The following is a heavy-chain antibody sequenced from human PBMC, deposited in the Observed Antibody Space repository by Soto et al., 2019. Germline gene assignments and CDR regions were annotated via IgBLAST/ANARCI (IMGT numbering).Heavy chain of an antibody. CDR2: ISAYNGNT. J-gene: IGHJ4*02. Sequence: QVQLVQSGAEVKKPGASVKVSCKASGYTFTSYGISWVRQAPGQVREWMGWISAYNGNTNYAQKLKGRVTMTTDTPKSKDYMELRSLRSDDAAVYYCARVSGFWSGYYTGIPFDYGGQGTLVNVSS. CDR1: GYTFTSYG. V-gene: IGHV1-18*04. D-gene: IGHD3-3*01. CDR3: ARVSGFWSGYYTGIPFDY.